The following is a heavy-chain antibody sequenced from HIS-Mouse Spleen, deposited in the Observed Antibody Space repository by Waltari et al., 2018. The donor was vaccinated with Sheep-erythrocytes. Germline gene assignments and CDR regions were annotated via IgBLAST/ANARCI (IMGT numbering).Heavy chain of an antibody. CDR2: NIPILGIA. V-gene: IGHV1-69*04. D-gene: IGHD1-26*01. J-gene: IGHJ4*02. CDR1: GGTFSSYA. CDR3: AQTGATTPHFDY. Sequence: QVQLVQSGAEVKKPGSSVKVSCKASGGTFSSYAISWVRQAPGQGLEWMGRNIPILGIANDAQKVQGRVTITADKSTSTAYMELSSLRSEDKAVYYCAQTGATTPHFDYWGQGTLVTVSS.